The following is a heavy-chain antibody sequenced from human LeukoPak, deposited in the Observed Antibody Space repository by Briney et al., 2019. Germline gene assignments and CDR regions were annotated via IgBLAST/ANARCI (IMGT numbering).Heavy chain of an antibody. Sequence: GGSLRLSCAASGFTFSSYWMTWVRQAPGKGLEWVANIKEDASEKYYVDSVKGRFTISRDNAKNSVYLQMNSLRAEDTAVYYCARYRLVWLPAPVFDYWGQGTLVTVSS. D-gene: IGHD5-24*01. CDR3: ARYRLVWLPAPVFDY. J-gene: IGHJ4*02. CDR1: GFTFSSYW. CDR2: IKEDASEK. V-gene: IGHV3-7*01.